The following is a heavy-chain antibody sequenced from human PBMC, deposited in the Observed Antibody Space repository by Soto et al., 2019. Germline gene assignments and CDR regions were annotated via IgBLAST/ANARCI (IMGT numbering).Heavy chain of an antibody. J-gene: IGHJ3*02. Sequence: QLQLQESGPGLVKPSETLSLTCTVSGGSISSSSYYWGWIRQPPGKGLEWIGSIYYSGSTYYNPSPQRRVPXSXDXXKNQCSLKLSSVTAADTAVYYCARRGYSAISAFDIWGQGTMVTVSS. D-gene: IGHD2-2*02. V-gene: IGHV4-39*01. CDR3: ARRGYSAISAFDI. CDR1: GGSISSSSYY. CDR2: IYYSGST.